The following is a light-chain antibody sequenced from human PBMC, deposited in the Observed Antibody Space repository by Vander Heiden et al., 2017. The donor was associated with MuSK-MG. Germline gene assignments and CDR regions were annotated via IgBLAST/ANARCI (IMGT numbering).Light chain of an antibody. J-gene: IGKJ2*01. CDR3: QQYNNWPYT. CDR1: QSVSSN. Sequence: ETVMTQSPATLSASPVDRATPSCRASQSVSSNLAGYQQKPGQAPRLLIYSASTRATGIPARFSGSGSGTEFTLTISSLQSEDFAVYYCQQYNNWPYTFGQGTKLEIK. CDR2: SAS. V-gene: IGKV3-15*01.